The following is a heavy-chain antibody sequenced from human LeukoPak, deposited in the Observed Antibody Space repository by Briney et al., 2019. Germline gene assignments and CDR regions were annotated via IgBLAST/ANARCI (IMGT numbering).Heavy chain of an antibody. CDR2: INHSGST. Sequence: PSETLSLTCAVYGGSFSGYYWSWIRQPPGKGREWIGEINHSGSTNHNPSLKSRVTISVDTSKNQFSLKLSSVTAADTAVYYCARVKYYDFWSGYSYWFDPWRQGTLVTVSS. D-gene: IGHD3-3*01. J-gene: IGHJ5*02. V-gene: IGHV4-34*01. CDR1: GGSFSGYY. CDR3: ARVKYYDFWSGYSYWFDP.